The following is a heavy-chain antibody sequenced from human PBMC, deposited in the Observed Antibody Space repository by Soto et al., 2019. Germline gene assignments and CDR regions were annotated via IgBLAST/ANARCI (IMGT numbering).Heavy chain of an antibody. J-gene: IGHJ4*02. Sequence: SETLSLTCTVSGGSISSGGYYWSWIRQHPGKGLEWIGYIYYSGSTYYNPSLKSRVTISVDTSKNQFSLKLSSVTAADTAVYYCARASMATINFDYWGQGTLVTVSS. CDR3: ARASMATINFDY. V-gene: IGHV4-31*03. CDR1: GGSISSGGYY. CDR2: IYYSGST. D-gene: IGHD5-12*01.